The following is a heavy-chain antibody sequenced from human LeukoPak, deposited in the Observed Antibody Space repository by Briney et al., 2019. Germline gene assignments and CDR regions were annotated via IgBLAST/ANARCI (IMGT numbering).Heavy chain of an antibody. CDR2: IIPIFGTA. CDR1: GGTFSSYA. J-gene: IGHJ5*02. D-gene: IGHD1-14*01. V-gene: IGHV1-69*05. CDR3: ARSVFPPEAWFDP. Sequence: ASVKVSCKASGGTFSSYAISWVRQAPGQGLEWMGRIIPIFGTANYAQKFQGRVTITTDEYTSTAYMELSSLRSEDTAVYYCARSVFPPEAWFDPWGQGTLVTVSS.